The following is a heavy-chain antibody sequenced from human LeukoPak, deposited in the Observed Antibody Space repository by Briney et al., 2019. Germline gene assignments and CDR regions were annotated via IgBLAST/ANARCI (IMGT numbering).Heavy chain of an antibody. CDR2: FYPGDSDT. CDR3: ARQRSYYDSSGYYYAFDI. D-gene: IGHD3-22*01. Sequence: GESLKISCKGSGYSFTSYWIGWVRQMPGKGLEWMGIFYPGDSDTRYSPSFQGQVTISADKSISTAYLQWSSLKASDTAMYYCARQRSYYDSSGYYYAFDIWGQGTMVTVSS. J-gene: IGHJ3*02. V-gene: IGHV5-51*01. CDR1: GYSFTSYW.